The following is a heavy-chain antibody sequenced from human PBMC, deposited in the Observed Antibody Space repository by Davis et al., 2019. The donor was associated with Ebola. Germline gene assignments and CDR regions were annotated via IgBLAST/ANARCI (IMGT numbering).Heavy chain of an antibody. CDR3: ARGAGVIPATTFDY. Sequence: PGGSLRLSCAASGFSFKDYYMSWIRQAPGKGLEWVSYISSSGSTIYYADSVKGRFTISRDNAKNSLYLQMNSLRVEDTAVYYCARGAGVIPATTFDYWGQGTLVTVSS. V-gene: IGHV3-11*01. D-gene: IGHD5-24*01. J-gene: IGHJ4*02. CDR1: GFSFKDYY. CDR2: ISSSGSTI.